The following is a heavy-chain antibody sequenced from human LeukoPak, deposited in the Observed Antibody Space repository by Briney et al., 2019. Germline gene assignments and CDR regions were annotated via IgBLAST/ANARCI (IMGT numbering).Heavy chain of an antibody. D-gene: IGHD4-17*01. Sequence: PSETLSLTCTVSGYSISSGYYWGWIRQPPGKGLEWIGSIYHSGSTYYNPSLKSRVTISVDTSKNQFSLKLSSVTAADTAVYYCASDHITNEHDYGDSPGIAWGQGTLVTVSS. CDR1: GYSISSGYY. CDR2: IYHSGST. V-gene: IGHV4-38-2*02. CDR3: ASDHITNEHDYGDSPGIA. J-gene: IGHJ4*02.